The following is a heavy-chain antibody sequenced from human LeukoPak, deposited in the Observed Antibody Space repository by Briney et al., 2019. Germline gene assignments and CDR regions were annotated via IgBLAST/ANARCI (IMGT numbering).Heavy chain of an antibody. J-gene: IGHJ4*02. CDR2: ISYDGSNK. Sequence: GGSLRLSCAASGFTFSSYGMHWVRQAPGKGLEWVAVISYDGSNKYYADSVKGRFTISRDNSKNTLYLQMNSLRAEDTAVYYCVGLDFDYWGQGTLVTVPS. D-gene: IGHD2-2*03. CDR1: GFTFSSYG. V-gene: IGHV3-30*03. CDR3: VGLDFDY.